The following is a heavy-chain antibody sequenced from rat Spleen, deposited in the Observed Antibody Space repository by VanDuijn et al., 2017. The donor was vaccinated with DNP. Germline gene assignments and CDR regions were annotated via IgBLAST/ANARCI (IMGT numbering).Heavy chain of an antibody. CDR1: GFTFNNYH. CDR2: ISSDVINT. V-gene: IGHV5-25*01. Sequence: EVQLVESGGGLVRPGRSLKLSCTASGFTFNNYHMAWVRQAPTKGLEWVASISSDVINTYYGNSVKGRFTISRDNAKRSLYLQMDSLRSEDTATYYCATPFYWGQGVMVTVSS. CDR3: ATPFY. J-gene: IGHJ2*01.